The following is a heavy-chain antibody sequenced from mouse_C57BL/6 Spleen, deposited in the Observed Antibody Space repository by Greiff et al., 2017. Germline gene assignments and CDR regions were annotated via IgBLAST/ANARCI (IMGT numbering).Heavy chain of an antibody. V-gene: IGHV3-6*01. Sequence: EVQLMESGPGLVKPSQSLSLTCSVTGYSITSGYYWNWIRQFPGNKLEWMGYISYDGSNNYNPSLKNRISITRDTSKNQFFLKLNSVTTEDTATYYCARERDYWGQGTTLTVSS. CDR2: ISYDGSN. CDR1: GYSITSGYY. J-gene: IGHJ2*01. CDR3: ARERDY.